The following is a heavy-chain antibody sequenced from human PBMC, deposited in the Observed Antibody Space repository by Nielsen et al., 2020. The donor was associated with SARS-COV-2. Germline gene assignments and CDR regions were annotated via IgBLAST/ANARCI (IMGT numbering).Heavy chain of an antibody. CDR1: GGSISNYY. Sequence: SETLSLTCTVSGGSISNYYWSWIRQPPGKGLEWIGYIYYSGSTIYNPSLKSRVTISVDTSKNQFSLKLSSVTAADTAVYYCARLRLGELSDYYYYYGMDVWGQGTTVTVSS. J-gene: IGHJ6*02. D-gene: IGHD3-16*02. CDR3: ARLRLGELSDYYYYYGMDV. CDR2: IYYSGST. V-gene: IGHV4-59*13.